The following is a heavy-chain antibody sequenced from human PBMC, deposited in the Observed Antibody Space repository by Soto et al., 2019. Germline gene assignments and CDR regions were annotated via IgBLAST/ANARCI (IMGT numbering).Heavy chain of an antibody. CDR2: IYYSGST. J-gene: IGHJ5*02. Sequence: PSETLSLTCTVSGGSISSYYWSWIRQPPGKGLEWIGYIYYSGSTNYNPSLKSRVTISVDTSKNQFSLKLSSVTAADTAVYYCARTYYDFWSGYYEGFWFDPWGQGNLVTVSS. CDR3: ARTYYDFWSGYYEGFWFDP. V-gene: IGHV4-59*01. D-gene: IGHD3-3*01. CDR1: GGSISSYY.